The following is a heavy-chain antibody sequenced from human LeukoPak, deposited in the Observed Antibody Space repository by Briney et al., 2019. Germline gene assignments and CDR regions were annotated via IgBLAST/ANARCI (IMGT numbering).Heavy chain of an antibody. D-gene: IGHD6-13*01. CDR3: ARGVIAAGGNDFDY. J-gene: IGHJ4*02. CDR1: GGSISSSNW. CDR2: INHSGST. V-gene: IGHV4-4*02. Sequence: SETLSLTCAVSGGSISSSNWWSWVRQPPGKGLEWIGEINHSGSTNYNPSLKSRVTMSVDTSKNQLSLKVISVTAADTAVYYCARGVIAAGGNDFDYWGQGTLVTVSS.